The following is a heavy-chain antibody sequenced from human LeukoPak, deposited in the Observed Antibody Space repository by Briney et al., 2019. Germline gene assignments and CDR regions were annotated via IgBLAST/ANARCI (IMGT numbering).Heavy chain of an antibody. CDR3: AIDPITFYYDSSGYFLL. Sequence: GGSLRLSCAASGFTVTMYYMGWVRQAPGKGLECVSVIYTGDTTYYRDSVKGRFTISRDSSKNTLYLQMNSLRAEDTAVYYCAIDPITFYYDSSGYFLLWGQGTLVTVSS. D-gene: IGHD3-22*01. J-gene: IGHJ4*02. V-gene: IGHV3-53*01. CDR1: GFTVTMYY. CDR2: IYTGDTT.